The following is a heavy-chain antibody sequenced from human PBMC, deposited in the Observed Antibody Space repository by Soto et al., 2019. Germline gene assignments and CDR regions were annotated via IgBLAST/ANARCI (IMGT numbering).Heavy chain of an antibody. V-gene: IGHV3-66*01. Sequence: EVQLVESGGDLVQRGGSLRLSCAASGFDVSNTDMSWVRQAPGKGLEWVSVIYSGGYTNYADSVKGRFIVSRDSPKNTLYLQMDSLRAEDTAVYYRAREAIIVIAAPEYYFAYWGQGTLVTVSS. CDR2: IYSGGYT. D-gene: IGHD3-22*01. CDR3: AREAIIVIAAPEYYFAY. CDR1: GFDVSNTD. J-gene: IGHJ4*02.